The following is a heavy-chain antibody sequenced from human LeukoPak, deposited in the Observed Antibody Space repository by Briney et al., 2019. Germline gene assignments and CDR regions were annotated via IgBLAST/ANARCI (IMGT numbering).Heavy chain of an antibody. CDR1: GFTFSSYA. CDR2: ISYDGSNK. V-gene: IGHV3-30*04. J-gene: IGHJ6*03. D-gene: IGHD2/OR15-2a*01. CDR3: ARVRHTLYRLEYYYMGV. Sequence: GGSLRLSCAASGFTFSSYAMHWVRQAPGKGLEWVAVISYDGSNKYYADSVKGRFTISRDNSKNTLYLQMNSLRAEDTAVYYCARVRHTLYRLEYYYMGVWGKGTTVTVSS.